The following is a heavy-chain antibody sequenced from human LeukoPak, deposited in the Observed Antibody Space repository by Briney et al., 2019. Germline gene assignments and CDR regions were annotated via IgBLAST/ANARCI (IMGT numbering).Heavy chain of an antibody. D-gene: IGHD2-15*01. J-gene: IGHJ4*02. CDR1: RFTFSSYE. CDR2: ISSSGSNK. Sequence: GGSLRLSCAASRFTFSSYEMNWVRQAPGKGLEGVSYISSSGSNKNYADSVKGRFTISRDNAKKSLYLQMNSLRAEDTAVYYCATIGYCGGGSCYDGYWGQGTLVTVSS. CDR3: ATIGYCGGGSCYDGY. V-gene: IGHV3-48*03.